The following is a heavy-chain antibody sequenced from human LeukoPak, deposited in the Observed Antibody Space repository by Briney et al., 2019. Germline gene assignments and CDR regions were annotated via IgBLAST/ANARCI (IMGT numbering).Heavy chain of an antibody. D-gene: IGHD3-3*01. V-gene: IGHV5-51*01. CDR1: GYSFTSYW. J-gene: IGHJ5*02. Sequence: GESLRISCKGSGYSFTSYWIGWVRQMPGKGLEWMGIIYPGDSDTRYSPAFQGQVTISADKSISTAYLQWSSLKASDTAMYYCARGYYDFWSGYNWFDPWGQGTLVTVSS. CDR2: IYPGDSDT. CDR3: ARGYYDFWSGYNWFDP.